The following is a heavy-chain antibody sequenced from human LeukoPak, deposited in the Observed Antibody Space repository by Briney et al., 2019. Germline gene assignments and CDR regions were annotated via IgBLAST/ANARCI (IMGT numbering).Heavy chain of an antibody. CDR3: ARGGGMGHYYYYMDV. D-gene: IGHD5-24*01. Sequence: PSETLSLTCTVSGYSISSGYYWGWIRQPPGKGLEWIGYIYYSGSTNYNPSLKSRVTIPVDTSKNQFSLKLSSVTAADTAVYYCARGGGMGHYYYYMDVWGKGTTVTISS. V-gene: IGHV4-38-2*02. J-gene: IGHJ6*03. CDR1: GYSISSGYY. CDR2: IYYSGST.